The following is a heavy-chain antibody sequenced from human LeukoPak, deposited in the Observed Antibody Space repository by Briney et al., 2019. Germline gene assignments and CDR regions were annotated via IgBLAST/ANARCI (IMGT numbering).Heavy chain of an antibody. CDR3: ARDRENYYYYMDV. CDR1: GFTFSSYW. CDR2: ISSSSSTI. Sequence: PGGSLRLSCAASGFTFSSYWMSWVRQAPGKGLEWVSYISSSSSTIYYADSVKGRFTISRDNAKNSLYLQMNSLRAEDTAVYYCARDRENYYYYMDVWGKGTTVTVSS. J-gene: IGHJ6*03. V-gene: IGHV3-48*01.